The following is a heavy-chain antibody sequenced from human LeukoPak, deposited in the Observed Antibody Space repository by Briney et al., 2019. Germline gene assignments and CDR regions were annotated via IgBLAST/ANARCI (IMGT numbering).Heavy chain of an antibody. CDR3: ARLGLPDSGSHPVLGWFDP. Sequence: TSETLSLTCAVSGYSISSGYYWGWIRPPPGKGLEWIGSIYHSGSTYYNPSLKSRVTISIDTSKNQSSLKLSSVTAADTAVYYCARLGLPDSGSHPVLGWFDPWGQGTLVTVSS. J-gene: IGHJ5*02. D-gene: IGHD1-26*01. CDR1: GYSISSGYY. CDR2: IYHSGST. V-gene: IGHV4-38-2*01.